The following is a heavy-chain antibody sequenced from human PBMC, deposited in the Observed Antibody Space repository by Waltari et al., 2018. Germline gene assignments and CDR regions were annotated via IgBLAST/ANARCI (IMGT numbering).Heavy chain of an antibody. V-gene: IGHV3-7*01. CDR2: IKHDASES. J-gene: IGHJ4*02. CDR3: SVSLNY. CDR1: GFTFSNSW. Sequence: EVQLVESGGGLVQPGGSLRLSCAASGFTFSNSWMDWVRQAPGKGLELVANIKHDASESHYVDSVKGRFTISRDNAQNLLYLQMNSLRAGDTAFYYCSVSLNYWGQGTLVTVSS.